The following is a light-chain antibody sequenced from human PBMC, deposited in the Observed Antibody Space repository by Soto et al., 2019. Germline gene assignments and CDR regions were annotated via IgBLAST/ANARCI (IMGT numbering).Light chain of an antibody. V-gene: IGKV3-11*01. J-gene: IGKJ4*01. CDR2: DAS. CDR3: QQRSNRPLT. Sequence: IVLTQSPATLSFSPGERATLSCRASQNIGSYLAWYQQRPGQAPRLLIYDASQRDAGIPTRFSGSGSGTDFTLTISSLEPEDFAVYYCQQRSNRPLTFGGGSKVEIK. CDR1: QNIGSY.